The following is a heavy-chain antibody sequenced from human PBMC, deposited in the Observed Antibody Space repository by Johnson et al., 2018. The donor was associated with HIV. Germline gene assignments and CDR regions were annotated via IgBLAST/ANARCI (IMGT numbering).Heavy chain of an antibody. V-gene: IGHV3-30-3*02. CDR1: GFTFSSYA. D-gene: IGHD2-15*01. CDR3: AKSSGSSGAFDI. J-gene: IGHJ3*02. Sequence: QVQLVESGGGVVQPGRSLRLSCAASGFTFSSYAMHWVRQAPGKGLEWVAVISYDGSNKYYADSVTGRFTISRDNSKNTLYLQMNSLRAEDTAVYYCAKSSGSSGAFDIWGQGTMVTVSS. CDR2: ISYDGSNK.